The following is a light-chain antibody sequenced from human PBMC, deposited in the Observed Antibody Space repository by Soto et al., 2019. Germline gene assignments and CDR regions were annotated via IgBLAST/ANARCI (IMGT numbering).Light chain of an antibody. Sequence: EIVLTQSPGTLSFSPGEKATLSCRASQSVSSSYLASSQQKPGQAPRLLIYGASSRATGIPDRFSGSGSGTDFTLTISRLEPEDFAVYYCQQYGSSPPWTFGQGTKVEIK. CDR1: QSVSSSY. CDR3: QQYGSSPPWT. CDR2: GAS. J-gene: IGKJ1*01. V-gene: IGKV3-20*01.